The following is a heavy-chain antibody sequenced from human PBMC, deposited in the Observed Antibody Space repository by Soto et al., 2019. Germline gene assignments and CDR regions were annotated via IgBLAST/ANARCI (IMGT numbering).Heavy chain of an antibody. CDR3: ARDRDPTVAPRAPRRNPYYYYGMDV. Sequence: PSETLSLTCTVSGGSPITGSYYWSWIRQPPGKGLEWIGYVYYSGSTNYNPSLKSRVTISVDTSKNQFSLNLSSVTAADTAVYYCARDRDPTVAPRAPRRNPYYYYGMDVWGQGTTVTVSS. CDR1: GGSPITGSYY. D-gene: IGHD4-17*01. V-gene: IGHV4-61*01. CDR2: VYYSGST. J-gene: IGHJ6*02.